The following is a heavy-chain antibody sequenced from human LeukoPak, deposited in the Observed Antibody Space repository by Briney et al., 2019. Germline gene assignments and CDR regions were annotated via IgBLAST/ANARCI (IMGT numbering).Heavy chain of an antibody. J-gene: IGHJ4*02. CDR2: ISAYNGAT. V-gene: IGHV1-18*01. CDR1: GYTFSNYG. D-gene: IGHD3-10*01. CDR3: TRDLGTYKSYGSIFFDY. Sequence: ASVKVSCKASGYTFSNYGINWVRQAPGQGLEWMGWISAYNGATNSAQNLQGRVTMTTDTSTSTAYLELRSLRSDDTAVYYCTRDLGTYKSYGSIFFDYWGQGALVTVSS.